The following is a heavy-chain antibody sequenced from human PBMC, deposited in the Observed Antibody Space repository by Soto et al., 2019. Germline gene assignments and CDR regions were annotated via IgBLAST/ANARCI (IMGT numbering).Heavy chain of an antibody. CDR3: ARDPYCSGGSCPLMSDY. CDR1: GFTFSSYA. V-gene: IGHV3-30-3*01. CDR2: ISYDGSNK. J-gene: IGHJ4*02. Sequence: QVQLVESGGGVVQPGRSLRLSCAASGFTFSSYAMHWVRQAPGKGLEWVAVISYDGSNKYYADSVKGRFTISRDNSKNTLYLQMNSLRAEDTAVYYCARDPYCSGGSCPLMSDYWGQGTLVTVSS. D-gene: IGHD2-15*01.